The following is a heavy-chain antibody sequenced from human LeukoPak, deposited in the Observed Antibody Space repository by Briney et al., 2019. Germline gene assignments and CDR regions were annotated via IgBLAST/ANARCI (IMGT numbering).Heavy chain of an antibody. D-gene: IGHD3-22*01. Sequence: TSGTLSLTCGVSGGSISNTNWWTWVRQPPGKGLEWIGRIYTSGSTDYNPSLRSRVTMSVDTSRNQFSLKLTSVTAADTAVYYCARESKSYDGSGFYHDYWGQGTLVAVSS. V-gene: IGHV4-4*02. CDR3: ARESKSYDGSGFYHDY. J-gene: IGHJ4*02. CDR1: GGSISNTNW. CDR2: IYTSGST.